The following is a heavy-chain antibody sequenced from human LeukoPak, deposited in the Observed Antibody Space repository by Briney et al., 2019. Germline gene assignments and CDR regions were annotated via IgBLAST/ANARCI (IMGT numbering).Heavy chain of an antibody. CDR3: ARAPRPYYDSSGFDP. Sequence: GGSLRLSCAASGFTFSSYWMHWVRQAPGKGLQWVANIKQDGREQYYVDSVKGRFTISRDNAKKSLFMQMNSLRAEDTAVYYCARAPRPYYDSSGFDPWGQGTLVTVSS. V-gene: IGHV3-7*01. D-gene: IGHD3-22*01. J-gene: IGHJ5*02. CDR2: IKQDGREQ. CDR1: GFTFSSYW.